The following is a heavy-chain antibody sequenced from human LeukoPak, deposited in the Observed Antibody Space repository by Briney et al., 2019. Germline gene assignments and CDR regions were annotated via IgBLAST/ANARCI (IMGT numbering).Heavy chain of an antibody. Sequence: PGGSLRLSCAASGFTFDEYAMHWVRQVPGKGLEWVSGISWNSGSLDYAVAVKGRFTISRDNARNSLFLQMNSLRPEDTALYYCAKGTGRHWTHFDSWGQGTLVTVSS. V-gene: IGHV3-9*01. D-gene: IGHD1-1*01. J-gene: IGHJ4*02. CDR3: AKGTGRHWTHFDS. CDR1: GFTFDEYA. CDR2: ISWNSGSL.